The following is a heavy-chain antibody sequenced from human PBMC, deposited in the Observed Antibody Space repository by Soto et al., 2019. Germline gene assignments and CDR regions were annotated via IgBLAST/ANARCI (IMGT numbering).Heavy chain of an antibody. J-gene: IGHJ3*02. D-gene: IGHD2-2*01. CDR3: ARSLIVVVPAAIPPLDAFDI. V-gene: IGHV1-3*01. CDR1: GYTSTNYG. Sequence: ASVKVSCKASGYTSTNYGMHWVRQAPGQRLEWMGWINAGNGNTKYSQKFQGRVTITRDTSASTAYMELSSLRSEDTAVYYCARSLIVVVPAAIPPLDAFDIWGQGTMVTVSS. CDR2: INAGNGNT.